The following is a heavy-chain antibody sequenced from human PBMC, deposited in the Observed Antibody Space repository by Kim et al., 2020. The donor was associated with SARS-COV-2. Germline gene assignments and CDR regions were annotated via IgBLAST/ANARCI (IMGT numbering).Heavy chain of an antibody. CDR3: ARGYKATVGY. CDR1: GGSLSDFF. V-gene: IGHV4-34*01. D-gene: IGHD4-17*01. CDR2: IHHSGST. J-gene: IGHJ4*02. Sequence: SETLSLTCAVYGGSLSDFFWNWIRQPPGKGLEWIGEIHHSGSTKYNPSLKSRLSISIDTSKNQLSLRLSSVTAADTAVYYCARGYKATVGYWGQGSQVTVSS.